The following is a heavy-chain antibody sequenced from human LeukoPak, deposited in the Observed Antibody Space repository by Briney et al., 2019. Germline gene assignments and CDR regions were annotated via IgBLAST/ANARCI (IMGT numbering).Heavy chain of an antibody. CDR1: GFTFSTYW. J-gene: IGHJ3*02. CDR2: IKKDGSKK. CDR3: ARGVWFGELDAFDI. V-gene: IGHV3-7*01. D-gene: IGHD3-10*01. Sequence: GGSLRLSCAASGFTFSTYWMSWVRQAPGKGLEWVANIKKDGSKKYYVDSVKGRFTISRNNAKNSLYLQMNSLRAEDTAVYYCARGVWFGELDAFDIWGQGTMVTVSS.